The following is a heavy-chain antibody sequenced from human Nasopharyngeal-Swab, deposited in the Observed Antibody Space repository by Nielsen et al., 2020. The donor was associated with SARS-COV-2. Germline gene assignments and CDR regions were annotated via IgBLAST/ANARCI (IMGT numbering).Heavy chain of an antibody. V-gene: IGHV3-48*03. CDR3: AREASIAAAGGEYYFDY. D-gene: IGHD6-13*01. J-gene: IGHJ4*02. Sequence: GGSLRLSCAASGFTFSSYEMNWVRQAPGKGLEWVSYISSSGSTIYYADSVKGRSTISRDNAKNSLYLQMNSLRAEDTAVYYCAREASIAAAGGEYYFDYWGQGTLVTVSS. CDR1: GFTFSSYE. CDR2: ISSSGSTI.